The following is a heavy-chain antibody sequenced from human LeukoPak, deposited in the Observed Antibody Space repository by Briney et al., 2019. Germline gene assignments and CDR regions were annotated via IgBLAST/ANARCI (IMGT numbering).Heavy chain of an antibody. J-gene: IGHJ4*02. CDR3: ATLTITIFGVVINDY. CDR2: FDPEDGET. D-gene: IGHD3-3*01. CDR1: GYTLTELS. V-gene: IGHV1-24*01. Sequence: ASVKVSCKVSGYTLTELSMHWVRQAPGKGLEWMGGFDPEDGETIYAQKFQGRVTMTEDTSTDTAYMELSSLRSEDTAVYYCATLTITIFGVVINDYWGRGTLVTVSS.